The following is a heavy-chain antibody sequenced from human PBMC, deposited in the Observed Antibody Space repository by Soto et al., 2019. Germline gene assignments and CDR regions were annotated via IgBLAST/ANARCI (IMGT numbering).Heavy chain of an antibody. CDR3: AARFDAQKTIP. CDR1: GGSVSSSNW. CDR2: IYHSGST. J-gene: IGHJ5*02. Sequence: QVQLQESGPGLVKPSGTLSLTCAVSGGSVSSSNWWSWVRQPPGKGLEWIGEIYHSGSTNYNPSLTRRVTVSLDKSTNQFSLKLSSVTAADTAVYYCAARFDAQKTIPWGQGALVTVSS. V-gene: IGHV4-4*02. D-gene: IGHD3-9*01.